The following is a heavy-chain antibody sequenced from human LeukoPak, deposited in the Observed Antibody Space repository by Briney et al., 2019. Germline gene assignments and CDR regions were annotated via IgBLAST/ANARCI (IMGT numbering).Heavy chain of an antibody. J-gene: IGHJ4*02. V-gene: IGHV4-61*02. D-gene: IGHD4-17*01. Sequence: SETLSLTCTVSGGSISSGSYYWSWIRQPAGKGLEWIGRIYTSGSTNYNPSLKSRVTISVDTSKNQFSLKLSSVTAADTAVYYCARDGYGDYVGDYWGQGTLVTVSA. CDR3: ARDGYGDYVGDY. CDR1: GGSISSGSYY. CDR2: IYTSGST.